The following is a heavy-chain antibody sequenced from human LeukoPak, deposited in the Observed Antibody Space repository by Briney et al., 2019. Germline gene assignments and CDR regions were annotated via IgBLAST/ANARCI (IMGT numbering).Heavy chain of an antibody. Sequence: SETLSLTCTVSGGSISSSSYYWGWIRQPPGKGLECIGSIYYSGSTYYNPSLKSRVTISVDTSKNQFSLKLSSVTAADTAVYYCAIVSEWSGYPYYFDYWGQGTLVTVSS. J-gene: IGHJ4*02. V-gene: IGHV4-39*01. CDR1: GGSISSSSYY. CDR3: AIVSEWSGYPYYFDY. D-gene: IGHD3-3*01. CDR2: IYYSGST.